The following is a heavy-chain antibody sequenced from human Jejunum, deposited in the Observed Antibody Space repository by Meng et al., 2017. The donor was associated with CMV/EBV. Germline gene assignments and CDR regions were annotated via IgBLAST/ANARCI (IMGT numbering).Heavy chain of an antibody. J-gene: IGHJ4*02. CDR1: GYNFTAYW. Sequence: CKASGYNFTAYWTHWVRQAPGQGLEWMGRIHPNAGSIDYAQKFQGRVTMTRDTSISTVYMDLSSLTSDDTAVYYCTRDYSGNWAIDYWGQGTLVTVSS. CDR2: IHPNAGSI. V-gene: IGHV1-2*06. CDR3: TRDYSGNWAIDY. D-gene: IGHD4-23*01.